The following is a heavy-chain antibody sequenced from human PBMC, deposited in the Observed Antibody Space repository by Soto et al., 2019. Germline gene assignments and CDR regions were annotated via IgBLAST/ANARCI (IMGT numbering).Heavy chain of an antibody. Sequence: QVQLVESGGGVVQPGRSLRLSCAASGFTFSSYGMHWVRQAPGKGLEWVAVIWYDGSNKYYADSVKGRFTISRDNSKNTLYLQMNSLRAEDTAVYYCARDSYGSGTAMFSWGQGTLVTVSS. V-gene: IGHV3-33*01. D-gene: IGHD3-10*01. CDR1: GFTFSSYG. J-gene: IGHJ5*02. CDR2: IWYDGSNK. CDR3: ARDSYGSGTAMFS.